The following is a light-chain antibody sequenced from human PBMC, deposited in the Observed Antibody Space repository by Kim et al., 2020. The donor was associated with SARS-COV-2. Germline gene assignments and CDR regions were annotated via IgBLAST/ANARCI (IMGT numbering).Light chain of an antibody. CDR1: SSNSGAGYD. J-gene: IGLJ3*02. Sequence: GQRVTISCTGSSSNSGAGYDVHWYQQLPGTAPKLLICGNSNRPSGVPDRFSGSKSGTSASLAITGLQAEDEADYYCQSYDSSLPWVFGGGTQLTVL. CDR3: QSYDSSLPWV. V-gene: IGLV1-40*01. CDR2: GNS.